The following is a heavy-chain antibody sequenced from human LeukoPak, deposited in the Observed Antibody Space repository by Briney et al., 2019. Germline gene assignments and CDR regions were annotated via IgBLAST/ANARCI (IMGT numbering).Heavy chain of an antibody. D-gene: IGHD5-12*01. CDR2: IYYSGYT. CDR3: ARVVYSGYDFRGAMDV. J-gene: IGHJ6*03. V-gene: IGHV4-59*01. Sequence: SETLSLTCTVSGGSISSYYWSWIRHPPGKGLKWIGNIYYSGYTTYSPSLRSRATISVDTSKNQFSLKLSSVTAADTAVYYCARVVYSGYDFRGAMDVWGKGTTVTVSS. CDR1: GGSISSYY.